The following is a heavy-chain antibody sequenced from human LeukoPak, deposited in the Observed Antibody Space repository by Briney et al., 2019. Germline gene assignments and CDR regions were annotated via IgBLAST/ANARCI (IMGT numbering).Heavy chain of an antibody. V-gene: IGHV4-59*01. D-gene: IGHD6-19*01. Sequence: SETLSLTCTVSGGSISSYYWSWIRQPPGKGLEWIGYIYYSGSTNYNPSLKSRVTISVDTSKNQFSLKLSSVTAADTAVYYCARMAGYSSGWYYFDYWGQGTLVTVSS. CDR1: GGSISSYY. CDR3: ARMAGYSSGWYYFDY. CDR2: IYYSGST. J-gene: IGHJ4*02.